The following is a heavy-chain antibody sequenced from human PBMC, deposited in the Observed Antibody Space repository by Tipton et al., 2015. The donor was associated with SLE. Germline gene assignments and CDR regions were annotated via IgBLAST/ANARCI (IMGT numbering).Heavy chain of an antibody. CDR2: IYSNGDT. Sequence: VQLVQSGGGLVQPGGSLRLSCAASGFTVSSDYMGWVRQAPGKGLEWVSIIYSNGDTYYADSVRGRFTISRHNAKNTLYLQMNSLRAEDTAVYYCARPSTTVVPDYWGRGTLVTVSS. CDR1: GFTVSSDY. V-gene: IGHV3-53*04. D-gene: IGHD3-10*01. CDR3: ARPSTTVVPDY. J-gene: IGHJ4*02.